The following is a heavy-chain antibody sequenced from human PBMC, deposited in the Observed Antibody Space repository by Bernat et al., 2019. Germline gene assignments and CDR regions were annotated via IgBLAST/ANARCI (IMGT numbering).Heavy chain of an antibody. Sequence: QVQLVQSGAEVKKPGSSVKVSCKASGGTFSSYTISWVRQAPGQGLEWMGRIIPILGIANYAQKFQGRVTITADKSTSTAYMELSSLRSEDTAVYYCARDGPYGSGSWDYYYGMDVWGQGTTVTVSS. J-gene: IGHJ6*02. D-gene: IGHD3-10*01. CDR2: IIPILGIA. CDR3: ARDGPYGSGSWDYYYGMDV. CDR1: GGTFSSYT. V-gene: IGHV1-69*08.